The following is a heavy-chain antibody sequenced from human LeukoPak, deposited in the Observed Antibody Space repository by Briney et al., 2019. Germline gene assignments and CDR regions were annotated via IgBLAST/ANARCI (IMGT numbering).Heavy chain of an antibody. J-gene: IGHJ4*02. V-gene: IGHV3-74*01. CDR3: ARDIEDTAVVVYYYFDY. D-gene: IGHD5-18*01. CDR2: INSDGSST. CDR1: GFTFSSYW. Sequence: PGGSLRLSCAASGFTFSSYWMHWVRQAPGKGLVWVSRINSDGSSTSYADSAKGRFTISRDNDKNTLYLQMNSLRAEDTAVYYCARDIEDTAVVVYYYFDYWGQGTLVTVSS.